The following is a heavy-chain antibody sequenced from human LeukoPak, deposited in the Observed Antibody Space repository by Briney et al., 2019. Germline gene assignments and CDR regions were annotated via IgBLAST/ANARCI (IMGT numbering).Heavy chain of an antibody. CDR3: ARGRKWIQLPN. V-gene: IGHV4-34*01. CDR1: GGSFSGYY. J-gene: IGHJ4*02. CDR2: INHSGST. Sequence: PSETLSLTCAVYGGSFSGYYWSWIRQPPGKGLEWIGEINHSGSTNYNPSLKSRVTISVDTSKNQFSLKLSSVTAADTAVYYCARGRKWIQLPNWGQGTLVTVSS. D-gene: IGHD5-18*01.